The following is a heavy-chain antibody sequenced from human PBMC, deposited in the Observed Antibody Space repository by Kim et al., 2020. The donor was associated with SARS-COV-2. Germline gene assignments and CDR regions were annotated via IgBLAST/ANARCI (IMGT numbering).Heavy chain of an antibody. Sequence: GGSLRLSCAASGFTFSSYEMNWVRQAPGKGLEWVSYISSSGSTIYYADSVKGRFTISRDNAKNSLYLQMNSLRAEDTAVYYCARGLGGSSSSGYFDYWGQGTLVTVSS. CDR1: GFTFSSYE. D-gene: IGHD6-6*01. J-gene: IGHJ4*02. CDR3: ARGLGGSSSSGYFDY. V-gene: IGHV3-48*03. CDR2: ISSSGSTI.